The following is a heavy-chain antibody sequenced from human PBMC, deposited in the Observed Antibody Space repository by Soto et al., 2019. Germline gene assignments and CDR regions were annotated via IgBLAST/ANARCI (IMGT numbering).Heavy chain of an antibody. CDR1: GFTFSSYW. CDR3: ARDGVYYDILTGSQSFDY. CDR2: IKQDGSEK. J-gene: IGHJ4*02. V-gene: IGHV3-7*01. D-gene: IGHD3-9*01. Sequence: GGSLRLSCAASGFTFSSYWMSWVRQAPGKGLEWVANIKQDGSEKYYVDSVKGRFTISRDNAKNSLYLQMNSLRAEDTAVYYCARDGVYYDILTGSQSFDYWGQGTLVTVSS.